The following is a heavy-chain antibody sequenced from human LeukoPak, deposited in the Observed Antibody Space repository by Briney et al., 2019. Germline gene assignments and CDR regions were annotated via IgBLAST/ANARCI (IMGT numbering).Heavy chain of an antibody. V-gene: IGHV3-21*01. Sequence: GGSLRLSCAASGFTFSDYYMSWVRQAPGKGLEWVSSISSSSSYIYYADSVKGRFTISRDNAKNSLYLQMNSLRAEDTAVYYCARDGIAVAGIGHYYMDVWGKGTTVTVSS. D-gene: IGHD6-19*01. CDR1: GFTFSDYY. CDR3: ARDGIAVAGIGHYYMDV. CDR2: ISSSSSYI. J-gene: IGHJ6*03.